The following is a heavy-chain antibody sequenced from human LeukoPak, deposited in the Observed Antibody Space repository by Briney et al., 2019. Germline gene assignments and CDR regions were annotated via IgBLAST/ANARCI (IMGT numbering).Heavy chain of an antibody. V-gene: IGHV4-59*01. J-gene: IGHJ4*02. CDR3: ARFQRFLGYCDY. D-gene: IGHD3-3*01. CDR2: IYYSGST. Sequence: SETLSLTCTVSGGSISSYYWSWIRQPPGKGLEWIGYIYYSGSTNYNPSLKSRVTISVDTSKNQFSLKLSSVTAADTAVYYCARFQRFLGYCDYWGQGTLVTVSS. CDR1: GGSISSYY.